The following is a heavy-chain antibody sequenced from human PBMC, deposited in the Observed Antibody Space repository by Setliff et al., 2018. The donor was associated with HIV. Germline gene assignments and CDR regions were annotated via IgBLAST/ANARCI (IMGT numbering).Heavy chain of an antibody. J-gene: IGHJ5*02. V-gene: IGHV3-53*01. CDR1: GYSITSDYY. D-gene: IGHD3-16*01. CDR2: IYSDGRT. Sequence: LTCGVSGYSITSDYYWGWIRQPPGKGLEWVSFIYSDGRTYYAESVKGRFTISRDDSKNTLYLQMHSLRVEDTAAYYCAKGVKWLDPWGQGIQVTVSS. CDR3: AKGVKWLDP.